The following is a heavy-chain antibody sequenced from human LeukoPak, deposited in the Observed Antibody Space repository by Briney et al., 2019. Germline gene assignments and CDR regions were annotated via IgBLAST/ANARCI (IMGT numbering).Heavy chain of an antibody. Sequence: GGSLRLSCAASGFTFSSYAMSWVRQAPGKGLEWVSAISGSGGSTYYADSVKGRFTISRDNSKNTLYLQMNSLRAEDTAVYYCAKDMLRYSGSFKPPYYYYYMDVWGKGTTVTISS. J-gene: IGHJ6*03. CDR2: ISGSGGST. V-gene: IGHV3-23*01. CDR3: AKDMLRYSGSFKPPYYYYYMDV. CDR1: GFTFSSYA. D-gene: IGHD1-26*01.